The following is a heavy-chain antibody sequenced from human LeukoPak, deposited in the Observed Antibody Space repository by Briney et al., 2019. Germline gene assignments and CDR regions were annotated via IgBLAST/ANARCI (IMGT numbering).Heavy chain of an antibody. CDR1: GGSISSSSYY. CDR2: IYYSGST. V-gene: IGHV4-39*01. CDR3: ARKTTVTAIILD. D-gene: IGHD4-17*01. J-gene: IGHJ4*02. Sequence: KPSETLSLTCTVSGGSISSSSYYWGWIRQPPGKGLEWIGSIYYSGSTYYNPSLKSRVTISVDTSKNQFSLKLTSVTAADTAVYYCARKTTVTAIILDWGQGTLVTVSS.